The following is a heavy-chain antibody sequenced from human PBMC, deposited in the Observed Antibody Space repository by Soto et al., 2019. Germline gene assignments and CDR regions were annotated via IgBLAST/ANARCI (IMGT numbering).Heavy chain of an antibody. CDR1: GGSISSGGYY. CDR3: ARFEVTTIPREYFDY. CDR2: IYYSGST. D-gene: IGHD2-21*02. V-gene: IGHV4-31*03. Sequence: SETLSLTCTVSGGSISSGGYYWSWIRQHPGKGLEWIGYIYYSGSTYYNPSLKSRVTISVDTSKNQFSLKLSSVTAADTAVYYCARFEVTTIPREYFDYWGQGTLVTVSS. J-gene: IGHJ4*02.